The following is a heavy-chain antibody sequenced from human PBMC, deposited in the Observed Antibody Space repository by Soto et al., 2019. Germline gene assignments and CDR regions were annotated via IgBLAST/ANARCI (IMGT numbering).Heavy chain of an antibody. CDR3: ARRCTNGVCYLNYFDY. CDR1: GGSFSGYY. Sequence: PSETLSLTCAVYGGSFSGYYWSWIRQPPGKGLEWIGEINHSGSTNYNPSLKSRVTISVDTSKNQFSLKLSSVTAADTAVYYCARRCTNGVCYLNYFDYWGQGTLVTVSS. V-gene: IGHV4-34*01. D-gene: IGHD2-8*01. J-gene: IGHJ4*02. CDR2: INHSGST.